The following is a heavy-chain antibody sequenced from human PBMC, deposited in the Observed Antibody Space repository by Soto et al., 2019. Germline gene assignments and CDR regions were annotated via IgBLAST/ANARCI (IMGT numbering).Heavy chain of an antibody. CDR2: IIPIFGTA. Sequence: QVQLVQSGAEVKKPGSSVKVSCKASGGTFSSYAISWVRQAPGQGLEWMGGIIPIFGTANYAQKFQGRVTITADESTSTAYMELSSLRSEDKAVYYCARDIRVAVVADYYYYYGMDVWGQGTTVTVSS. CDR1: GGTFSSYA. J-gene: IGHJ6*02. CDR3: ARDIRVAVVADYYYYYGMDV. D-gene: IGHD2-15*01. V-gene: IGHV1-69*01.